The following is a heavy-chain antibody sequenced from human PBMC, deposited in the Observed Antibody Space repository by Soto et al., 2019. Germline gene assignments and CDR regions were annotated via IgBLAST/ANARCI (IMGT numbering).Heavy chain of an antibody. CDR1: GFMFGSYA. D-gene: IGHD3-10*01. CDR3: AKDLLSSYYYGMDA. J-gene: IGHJ6*02. CDR2: ISGSGTDT. Sequence: EVQLLESGGGLVQPGGSLRLSCAASGFMFGSYAMSWVRQAPGKGLEWVSGISGSGTDTYYADAVKGRVTISRDNAKNRLYLQMNGLRAEDTAIYYCAKDLLSSYYYGMDAWGQGNTVTVSS. V-gene: IGHV3-23*01.